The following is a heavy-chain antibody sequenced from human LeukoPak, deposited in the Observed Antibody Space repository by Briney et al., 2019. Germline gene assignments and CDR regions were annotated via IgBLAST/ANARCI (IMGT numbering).Heavy chain of an antibody. CDR1: GYTFTSYD. CDR2: MNPNSGNT. CDR3: ARETVAVGGRDDP. D-gene: IGHD6-19*01. J-gene: IGHJ5*02. Sequence: ASVKVSCKASGYTFTSYDINWVRQATGQGLEWMGWMNPNSGNTGYAQKFQGRVTMTRNTSISTAYMELSSLRSEDTAVYYCARETVAVGGRDDPWGQGTLVTVSS. V-gene: IGHV1-8*01.